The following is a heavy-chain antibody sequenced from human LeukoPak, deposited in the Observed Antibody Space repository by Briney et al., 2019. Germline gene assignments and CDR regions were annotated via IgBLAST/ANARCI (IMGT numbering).Heavy chain of an antibody. CDR1: GFTFSNYA. J-gene: IGHJ4*02. Sequence: GGSLRLSCAASGFTFSNYAIHWVRQAPGKGLEWVAVMWFDGSNIYYADSVKGRFTISRDNSKNTLYLQMNSLRAEDTAVYYCARDYSSSWLRFFDYWGQGTLVTVS. CDR3: ARDYSSSWLRFFDY. D-gene: IGHD6-6*01. CDR2: MWFDGSNI. V-gene: IGHV3-33*08.